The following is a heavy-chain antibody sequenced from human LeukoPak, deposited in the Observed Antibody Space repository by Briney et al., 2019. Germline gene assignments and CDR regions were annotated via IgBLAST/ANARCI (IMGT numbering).Heavy chain of an antibody. Sequence: GASVKVSCKASGYTFTAYYIHWVRRVPGQGLQWMGWINPNSGGTNYPQKFQGRVTMTTDTSISTAYMELSSLRSEDTAVYFCARDAIVRDYSYSDYWGQGTLVTVSS. CDR3: ARDAIVRDYSYSDY. J-gene: IGHJ4*02. CDR1: GYTFTAYY. V-gene: IGHV1-2*02. CDR2: INPNSGGT. D-gene: IGHD4-11*01.